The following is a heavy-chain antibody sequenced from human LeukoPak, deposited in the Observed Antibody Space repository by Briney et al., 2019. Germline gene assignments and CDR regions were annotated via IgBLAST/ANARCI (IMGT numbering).Heavy chain of an antibody. J-gene: IGHJ6*03. CDR1: GFTFSSYS. CDR3: ARVGYDFWSGFLTDMDV. D-gene: IGHD3-3*01. V-gene: IGHV3-21*01. Sequence: GGSLRLSCAASGFTFSSYSMNWVRQAPGKGLEWVSSISSSSSYIYYADSVKGRFTISRDNAKNSLYLQMNSLRAEDTAVYYCARVGYDFWSGFLTDMDVWGKGTTVTVSS. CDR2: ISSSSSYI.